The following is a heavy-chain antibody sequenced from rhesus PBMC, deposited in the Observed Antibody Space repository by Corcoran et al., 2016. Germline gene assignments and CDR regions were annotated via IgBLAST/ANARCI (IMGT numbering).Heavy chain of an antibody. CDR2: VDPEDGEA. D-gene: IGHD6-13*01. CDR1: GYTFNDYY. V-gene: IGHV1-111*01. J-gene: IGHJ5-1*01. CDR3: AVGIAAGPVGWYV. Sequence: EVQLVQSGAGVKKPGASVKISCKASGYTFNDYYLHWVRQAPGKGLEWMGRVDPEDGEADNAQKVQDRVTITRDTATDTAYMELSSLRSEDTAVYYCAVGIAAGPVGWYVWGPGVLVTVSS.